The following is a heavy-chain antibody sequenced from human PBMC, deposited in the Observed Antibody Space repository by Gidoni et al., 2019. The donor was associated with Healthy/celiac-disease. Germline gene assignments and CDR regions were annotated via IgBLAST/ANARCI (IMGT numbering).Heavy chain of an antibody. Sequence: QVQLQESGPGLVKPSGTLSLTSAVSGGSIISSNWWSWVRQPPGKGLEWIGEIYHSGSTNYNPSLKSRVTISVDKSKNQFSLKLSSVTAADTAVYYCARTVAANTIPAEYFQHWGQGTLVTVSS. D-gene: IGHD6-19*01. CDR1: GGSIISSNW. J-gene: IGHJ1*01. CDR2: IYHSGST. CDR3: ARTVAANTIPAEYFQH. V-gene: IGHV4-4*02.